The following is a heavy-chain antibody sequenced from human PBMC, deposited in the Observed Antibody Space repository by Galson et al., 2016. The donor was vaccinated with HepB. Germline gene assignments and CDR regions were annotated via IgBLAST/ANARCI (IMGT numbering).Heavy chain of an antibody. D-gene: IGHD6-6*01. Sequence: SLRLSCAASGFTFTTYAMSWVRQAPGKGLEWVSGISSSGSSTYYGDSVKGRFTISRDNSKNTLYLQMKSLRDEDTAVYYCAKDPGYSTSFGTWHYFDYWGQGALVTVSS. V-gene: IGHV3-23*01. CDR1: GFTFTTYA. CDR2: ISSSGSST. J-gene: IGHJ4*02. CDR3: AKDPGYSTSFGTWHYFDY.